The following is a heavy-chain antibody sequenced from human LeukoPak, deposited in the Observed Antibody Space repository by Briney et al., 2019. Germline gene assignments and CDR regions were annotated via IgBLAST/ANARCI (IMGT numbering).Heavy chain of an antibody. Sequence: AQTLSLTCTVSGASFSSGGLYWGWHPQRPGMGLESIGYSCYTGNTNYNPSLKSRVTISLDTSKNQFSLKLNSVTAADTAVYYCARSRGSSGFSWGQGTLVTVSS. D-gene: IGHD3-22*01. CDR2: SCYTGNT. CDR1: GASFSSGGLY. V-gene: IGHV4-31*03. J-gene: IGHJ5*02. CDR3: ARSRGSSGFS.